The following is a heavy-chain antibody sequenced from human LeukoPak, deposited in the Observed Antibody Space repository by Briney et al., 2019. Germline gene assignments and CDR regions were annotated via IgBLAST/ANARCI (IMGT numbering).Heavy chain of an antibody. Sequence: ASVKVSCKASGYTFTGYYMHWVRQAPGQGLEWMGWIDPNSGGTNYAQKFQGRVTMTWDTSISTAYMELSRLRSDDTAVYYCASGLADYFYGMEVWGQRTTVTVSS. CDR2: IDPNSGGT. CDR3: ASGLADYFYGMEV. V-gene: IGHV1-2*02. D-gene: IGHD3/OR15-3a*01. CDR1: GYTFTGYY. J-gene: IGHJ6*02.